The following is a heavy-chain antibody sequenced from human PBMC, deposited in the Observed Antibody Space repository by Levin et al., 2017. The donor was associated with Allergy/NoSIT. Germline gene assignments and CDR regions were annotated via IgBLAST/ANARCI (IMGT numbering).Heavy chain of an antibody. D-gene: IGHD3-9*01. CDR2: ISSSSSYT. V-gene: IGHV3-11*03. J-gene: IGHJ3*02. CDR3: ARGGDILTGYYSGSSSDAFDI. Sequence: GGSLRLSCAASGFTFSDYYMSWIRQAPGKGLEWVSYISSSSSYTNYADSVKGRFTISRDNAKNSLYLQMNSLRAEDTAVYYCARGGDILTGYYSGSSSDAFDIWGQGTMVTVSS. CDR1: GFTFSDYY.